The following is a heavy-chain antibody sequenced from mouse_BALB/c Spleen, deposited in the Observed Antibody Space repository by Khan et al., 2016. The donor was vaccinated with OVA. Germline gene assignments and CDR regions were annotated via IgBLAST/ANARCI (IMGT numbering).Heavy chain of an antibody. Sequence: EVELVESGGGLVQPGGSRKLSCAASGFTFSNYGMHWVRQAPEKGLEWVAFISGDTSTIYYADTVTGRFTISRDNPKYTLFLQMTSLISEDTARYCGATSYIYGYYFDYWGPGTTRTVSS. V-gene: IGHV5-17*02. D-gene: IGHD1-1*01. CDR3: ATSYIYGYYFDY. CDR1: GFTFSNYG. CDR2: ISGDTSTI. J-gene: IGHJ2*01.